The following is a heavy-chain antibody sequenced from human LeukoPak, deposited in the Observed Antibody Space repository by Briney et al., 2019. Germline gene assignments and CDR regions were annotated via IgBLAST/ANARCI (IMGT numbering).Heavy chain of an antibody. CDR3: ARDPVFRRPRSGWFDY. CDR1: GFTFSSYS. V-gene: IGHV3-21*01. J-gene: IGHJ4*02. CDR2: ISSSSSYI. D-gene: IGHD6-19*01. Sequence: GGSLRLSCAASGFTFSSYSMNWVRRAPGKGLEWVSSISSSSSYIYYADSVKGRFTISRDNAKNSLYLQMNSLRAEDTAVYYCARDPVFRRPRSGWFDYWGQGTLVTVSS.